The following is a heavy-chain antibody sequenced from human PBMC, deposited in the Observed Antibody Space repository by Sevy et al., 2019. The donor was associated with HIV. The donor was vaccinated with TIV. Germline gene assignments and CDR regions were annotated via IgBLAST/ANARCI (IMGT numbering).Heavy chain of an antibody. Sequence: SETLSLTCAVSGGSISSSNWWSWVRQPPGKGLQWIGYIYYSGSTNYNPSLKSRVTISVDTSKNQFSLKLSSVTAADTAVYYCARVGGYYDFWSGYYTDKYYFDYWGQGTLVTVSS. CDR1: GGSISSSNW. J-gene: IGHJ4*02. D-gene: IGHD3-3*01. V-gene: IGHV4-4*02. CDR2: IYYSGST. CDR3: ARVGGYYDFWSGYYTDKYYFDY.